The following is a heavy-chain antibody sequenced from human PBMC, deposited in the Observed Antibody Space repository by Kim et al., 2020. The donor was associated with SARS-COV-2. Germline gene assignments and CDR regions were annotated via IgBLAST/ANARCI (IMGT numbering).Heavy chain of an antibody. D-gene: IGHD3-16*01. J-gene: IGHJ4*02. CDR1: GFTFTTFA. CDR3: ARGGADY. V-gene: IGHV3-64*02. CDR2: ISSGGGST. Sequence: GGSLRLSCAASGFTFTTFAMHWVRQAPGKGLEYVSGISSGGGSTYYADSVKGRFTTSRDNSMNTLSLQMGSLRAEDTAVYYCARGGADYWGQGTLVTVSS.